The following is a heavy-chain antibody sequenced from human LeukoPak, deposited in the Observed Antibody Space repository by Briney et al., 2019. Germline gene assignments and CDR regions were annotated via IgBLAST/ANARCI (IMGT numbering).Heavy chain of an antibody. V-gene: IGHV3-53*01. Sequence: PGGSLRLSCAASGFTVSSNYMNWVRQAPGKGLEWVSALFWAGRTYYADSVKGRFTISRDDSKNTLYLQMNSLRAEDTAVYYCARVLLHYYYDSSGYSDYWGQGTLVTVSS. CDR2: LFWAGRT. J-gene: IGHJ4*02. CDR3: ARVLLHYYYDSSGYSDY. CDR1: GFTVSSNY. D-gene: IGHD3-22*01.